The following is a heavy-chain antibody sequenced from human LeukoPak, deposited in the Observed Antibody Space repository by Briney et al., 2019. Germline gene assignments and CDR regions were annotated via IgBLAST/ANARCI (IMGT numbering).Heavy chain of an antibody. CDR3: ARGRDGSQSPIDY. J-gene: IGHJ4*02. Sequence: GGSLRLSCAASGFTFSNYNMNWVRQAPGKGLEWVSSISSSSYIYYAYSLRGRFTISRDNAENSLYLQMISLRAEDTAVYYCARGRDGSQSPIDYWGQGTLVTVSS. CDR2: ISSSSYI. D-gene: IGHD5-24*01. V-gene: IGHV3-21*01. CDR1: GFTFSNYN.